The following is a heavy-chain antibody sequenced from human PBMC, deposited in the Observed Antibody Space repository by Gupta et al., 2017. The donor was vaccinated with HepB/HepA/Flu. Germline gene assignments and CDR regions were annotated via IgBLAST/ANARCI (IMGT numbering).Heavy chain of an antibody. J-gene: IGHJ4*02. CDR3: AKGSQVGLSMPFDS. D-gene: IGHD2/OR15-2a*01. V-gene: IGHV3-23*01. Sequence: EVHLLESGGGLLQPGESLRRSCAASGFTFSSYTMSWVRQAPGKGLEWVSVISNGGANTYYADSVKGRFTVSRDNSKNTLSLQMSSLRAEDTAVYYCAKGSQVGLSMPFDSGGQGTLVTVSS. CDR1: GFTFSSYT. CDR2: ISNGGANT.